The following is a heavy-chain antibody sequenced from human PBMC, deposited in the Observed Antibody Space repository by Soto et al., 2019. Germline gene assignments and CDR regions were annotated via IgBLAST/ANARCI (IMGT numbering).Heavy chain of an antibody. J-gene: IGHJ4*02. CDR2: ISWNSGSI. V-gene: IGHV3-9*01. CDR1: GFTFDDYA. Sequence: GGSLRLSCAASGFTFDDYAMHWVRQAPGKGLEWVSGISWNSGSIGYADSVKGRFTISRDNAKNSLYLQMNSLRAEDTVLYYCAKDAGRDGYLDYWGQGTLVTVPS. D-gene: IGHD2-15*01. CDR3: AKDAGRDGYLDY.